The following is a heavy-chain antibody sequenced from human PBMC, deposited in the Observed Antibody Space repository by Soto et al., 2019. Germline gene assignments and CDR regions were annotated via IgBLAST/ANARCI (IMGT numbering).Heavy chain of an antibody. CDR1: GGTFSSYA. CDR3: ARTGIAAAGIRGGGMDV. V-gene: IGHV1-69*01. CDR2: IIPIFGTA. D-gene: IGHD6-13*01. J-gene: IGHJ6*02. Sequence: QVQLVQSGAEVKKPGSSVKVSCKASGGTFSSYAISWVRQAPGQGLEWMGGIIPIFGTANYAQKFQGRVTITADESTSTAYMELSSLRSEDTAVYYCARTGIAAAGIRGGGMDVWGQGTTVTVSS.